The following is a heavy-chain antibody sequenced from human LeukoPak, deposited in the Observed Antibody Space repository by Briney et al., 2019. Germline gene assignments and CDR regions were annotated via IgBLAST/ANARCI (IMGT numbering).Heavy chain of an antibody. CDR3: AKDLDYYGSGSYPDY. CDR1: GFTFSSYA. D-gene: IGHD3-10*01. V-gene: IGHV3-30*09. J-gene: IGHJ4*02. CDR2: ISYDGSNK. Sequence: GRSLRLSCAASGFTFSSYAMHWVRQAPGKGLEWVAVISYDGSNKYYADSVKGRFAISRDNSKNTLYLQMNSLRAEDTAVYYCAKDLDYYGSGSYPDYWGQGTLVTVSS.